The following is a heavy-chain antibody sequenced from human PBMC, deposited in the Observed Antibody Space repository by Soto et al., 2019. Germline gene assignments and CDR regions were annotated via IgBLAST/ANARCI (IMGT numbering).Heavy chain of an antibody. J-gene: IGHJ4*02. V-gene: IGHV3-74*01. D-gene: IGHD1-26*01. CDR3: ARGGDSGSFPLDY. CDR2: INSDGSST. CDR1: GFTFSSYW. Sequence: GGSLRLSCAASGFTFSSYWMHWVRQAPGKGLVWVSRINSDGSSTSYADSVKGRFTISRDNAKNTLYLQMNSLRAEDTAVYYCARGGDSGSFPLDYWGQGTLVTVSS.